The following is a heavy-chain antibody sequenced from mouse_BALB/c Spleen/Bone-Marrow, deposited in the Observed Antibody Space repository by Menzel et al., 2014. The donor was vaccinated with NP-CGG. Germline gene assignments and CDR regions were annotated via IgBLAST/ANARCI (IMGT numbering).Heavy chain of an antibody. CDR3: ARELGRGFAY. Sequence: QVQLQQSGAELVRPGTSVTVSCKASGYAFTIYLIEWVKQRPGQGLEWIGVINPGSGGINYNEKFRVKATLTADKSSSIVYMQLSSLASDDSAVYFCARELGRGFAYWGQGTLVTVSA. V-gene: IGHV1-54*01. CDR2: INPGSGGI. J-gene: IGHJ3*01. CDR1: GYAFTIYL. D-gene: IGHD4-1*01.